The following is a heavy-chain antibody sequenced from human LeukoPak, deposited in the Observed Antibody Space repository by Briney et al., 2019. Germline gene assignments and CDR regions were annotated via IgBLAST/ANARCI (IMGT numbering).Heavy chain of an antibody. CDR3: ARCIAAAGFNWFDP. Sequence: SETLSLTCTVSGGSISSSSYYWGWIRQPPGKGLEWIGSIYYSGSTYYNPSLKSRVTISVDTSKNQFSLKLSSVTAADTAVYYRARCIAAAGFNWFDPWGQGTLVTVSS. CDR1: GGSISSSSYY. CDR2: IYYSGST. D-gene: IGHD6-13*01. V-gene: IGHV4-39*01. J-gene: IGHJ5*02.